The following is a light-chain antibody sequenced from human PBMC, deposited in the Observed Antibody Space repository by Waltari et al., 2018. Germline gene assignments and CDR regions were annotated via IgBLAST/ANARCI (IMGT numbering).Light chain of an antibody. CDR3: QVYDSNTWV. Sequence: SYELTQPLSVSVALGQTARITCGGNNIGRKDVHWYQQKPGQAPVLVNRPSGIRERFSRSNSWTTATLTISRAQAVDEADYYCQVYDSNTWVFGGGTKLTVL. V-gene: IGLV3-9*01. J-gene: IGLJ3*02. CDR1: NIGRKD.